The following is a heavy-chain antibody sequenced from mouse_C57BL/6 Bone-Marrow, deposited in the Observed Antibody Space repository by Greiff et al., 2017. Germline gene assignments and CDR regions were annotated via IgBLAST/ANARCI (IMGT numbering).Heavy chain of an antibody. CDR3: KRYRGFAY. J-gene: IGHJ3*01. CDR2: IYPGNSDT. Sequence: EVKLQYSFTFLALPGGVVPLSCQPSGYTFTSYWMHWVKQRPGQGLEWIGAIYPGNSDTRYNQTFKGKANLTAVTYASTDYMELSSLTNEDSEVYYCKRYRGFAYWGQETLVTVSA. V-gene: IGHV1-5*01. CDR1: GYTFTSYW.